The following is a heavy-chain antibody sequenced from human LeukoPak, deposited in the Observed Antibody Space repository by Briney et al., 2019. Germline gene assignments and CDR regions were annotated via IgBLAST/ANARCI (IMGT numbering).Heavy chain of an antibody. CDR1: GFTFSSYA. CDR3: AKDHPDCRGTSCLLFDC. Sequence: PGGSLRLSCAASGFTFSSYAMSWVRQAPGKGLEWVSSITSSGGSTYYADCVKGRFTISRDNSKHTLYLQMNSLRAEDTAVYYCAKDHPDCRGTSCLLFDCLGQGTLVTVSS. D-gene: IGHD2-2*01. CDR2: ITSSGGST. V-gene: IGHV3-23*01. J-gene: IGHJ4*02.